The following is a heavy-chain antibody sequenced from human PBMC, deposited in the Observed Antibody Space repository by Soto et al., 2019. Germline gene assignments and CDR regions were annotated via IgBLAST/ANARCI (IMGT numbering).Heavy chain of an antibody. D-gene: IGHD3-3*01. V-gene: IGHV3-73*01. CDR2: IRSKGNNYAT. CDR1: GVTFSGSA. J-gene: IGHJ6*03. CDR3: SRQASDFWSGKPQYYMDV. Sequence: GSLRLSCAAPGVTFSGSALSRVPQAFGKRVEWVGRIRSKGNNYATAYGASLKGRFTISRDDSKNTAYLQMDSLNTEDTAVYYCSRQASDFWSGKPQYYMDVWGKGTTVTVSS.